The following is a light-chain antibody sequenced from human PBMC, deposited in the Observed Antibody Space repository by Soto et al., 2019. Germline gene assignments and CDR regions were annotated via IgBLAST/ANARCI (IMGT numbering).Light chain of an antibody. CDR1: QGISRV. CDR3: QQAYSFPIT. Sequence: DIQMTQSPSTVSASVGDRVTITCRASQGISRVLGWYQQKPGNAPKILIFAASSLQSGVPSRFSGSGSGTDFTLTISNLQPEDFATYYCQQAYSFPITFGHGTRLEI. CDR2: AAS. V-gene: IGKV1-12*01. J-gene: IGKJ5*01.